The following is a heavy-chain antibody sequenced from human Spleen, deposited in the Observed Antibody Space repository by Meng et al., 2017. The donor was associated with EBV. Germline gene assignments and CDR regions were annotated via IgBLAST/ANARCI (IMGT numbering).Heavy chain of an antibody. J-gene: IGHJ4*02. Sequence: LPRQGPGPGLVKPSETLSLSCNVSGVSISTSSSYWGWIRQPPGKGLEWIGSMYYTGGTYYNPSLNSRVTISLETAKNQFSLRLTSVTAADTAVYYCARSDSSGSSHPFDHWGQGTLVTVSS. V-gene: IGHV4-39*01. CDR1: GVSISTSSSY. D-gene: IGHD6-19*01. CDR3: ARSDSSGSSHPFDH. CDR2: MYYTGGT.